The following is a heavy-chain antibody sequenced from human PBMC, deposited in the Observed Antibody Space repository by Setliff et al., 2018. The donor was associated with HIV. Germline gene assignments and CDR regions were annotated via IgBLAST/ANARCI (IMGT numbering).Heavy chain of an antibody. J-gene: IGHJ4*02. CDR3: ARVDYYGSGSYSKHVDY. CDR2: IYHSGNT. D-gene: IGHD3-10*01. Sequence: SETLSLTCAVSGYSISSGYYWGWIRQPPGKGLEWIGHIYHSGNTYYSPSLKSRVTISVDKSKNQFSLKLSSVTAADTAVYYCARVDYYGSGSYSKHVDYWGQGTLVTVSS. V-gene: IGHV4-38-2*01. CDR1: GYSISSGYY.